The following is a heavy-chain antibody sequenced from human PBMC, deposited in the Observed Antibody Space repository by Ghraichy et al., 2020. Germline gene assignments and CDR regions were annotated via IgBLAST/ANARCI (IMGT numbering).Heavy chain of an antibody. J-gene: IGHJ5*02. CDR3: AKWSTLTANWFDP. V-gene: IGHV3-23*01. CDR2: ISGSGGST. D-gene: IGHD2-21*02. Sequence: ETLSLTCAASGFTFSAYAMSWVRQTPGKGLEWVSDISGSGGSTNYADSVKGRFIISRDNSKNTLYLHMSSLRAEDTAVYYCAKWSTLTANWFDPRGQGTLVTVSS. CDR1: GFTFSAYA.